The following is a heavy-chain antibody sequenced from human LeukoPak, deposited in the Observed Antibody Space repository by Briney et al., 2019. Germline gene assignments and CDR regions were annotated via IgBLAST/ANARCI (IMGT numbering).Heavy chain of an antibody. V-gene: IGHV3-23*01. J-gene: IGHJ4*02. CDR1: GFTFSSYA. D-gene: IGHD3-3*01. CDR3: AAGDFWSGYPY. CDR2: ISGSGGST. Sequence: GGSLRLSCAASGFTFSSYAMSWVRQAPGKGLEWVSAISGSGGSTYYADSVKGRFTISRDNSKNTLYLQMNSLRAEDTAVYHCAAGDFWSGYPYWGQGTLVTVSS.